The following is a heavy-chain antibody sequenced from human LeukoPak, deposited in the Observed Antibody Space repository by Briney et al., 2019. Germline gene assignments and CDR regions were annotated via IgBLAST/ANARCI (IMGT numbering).Heavy chain of an antibody. CDR3: ARDDQGDNSISLENWFDP. CDR2: IYTSGST. CDR1: GGSISSGSYY. D-gene: IGHD2/OR15-2a*01. Sequence: SETLSLTCTVSGGSISSGSYYWSWIRQPAGKGLEWIGRIYTSGSTNYNPFLKSRVTISVDTSKNQFSLKLSSVTAADTAVYYCARDDQGDNSISLENWFDPWGQGTLVTVSS. J-gene: IGHJ5*02. V-gene: IGHV4-61*02.